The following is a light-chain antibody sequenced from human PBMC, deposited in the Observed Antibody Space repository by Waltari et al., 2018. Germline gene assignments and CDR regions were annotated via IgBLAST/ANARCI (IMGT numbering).Light chain of an antibody. CDR1: SSDVGSYVL. V-gene: IGLV2-23*02. J-gene: IGLJ2*01. CDR3: CSYAGSSVFKVL. Sequence: QSALTQPASGSGSPGPSITISCTGTSSDVGSYVLVVRYQQHPGKAPKLMIYEVNKRPSGVSDRFSGSKSGSTAFLTISGLQAEDEAHYYCCSYAGSSVFKVLFGGGTKLTVL. CDR2: EVN.